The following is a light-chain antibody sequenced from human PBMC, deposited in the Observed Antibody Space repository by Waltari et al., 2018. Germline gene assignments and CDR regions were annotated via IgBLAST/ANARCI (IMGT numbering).Light chain of an antibody. CDR1: QSVSSY. V-gene: IGKV1-39*01. CDR3: QQSYNTPWT. Sequence: DIQMTQTPSSLSASVGDRVTITSRASQSVSSYLNWDQQKPGKAPKILIYAASSLQSGVPSRFSGSGSGKDGTLNISNLQPEECAKYYCQQSYNTPWTFRQRTKVEHK. CDR2: AAS. J-gene: IGKJ1*01.